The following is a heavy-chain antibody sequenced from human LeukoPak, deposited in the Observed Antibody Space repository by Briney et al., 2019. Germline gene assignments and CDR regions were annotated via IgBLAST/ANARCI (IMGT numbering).Heavy chain of an antibody. CDR2: IYYSGST. J-gene: IGHJ5*02. CDR3: ARGGSLNP. V-gene: IGHV4-39*07. D-gene: IGHD3-16*01. Sequence: SETLSLTCTVSGGSLSSSIYYWGWIRQPPGKGLEWIGSIYYSGSTYYNPSLKSRVTISVDTSKNQFSLKLSSVTAADTAVYYCARGGSLNPWGQGTLVTVSS. CDR1: GGSLSSSIYY.